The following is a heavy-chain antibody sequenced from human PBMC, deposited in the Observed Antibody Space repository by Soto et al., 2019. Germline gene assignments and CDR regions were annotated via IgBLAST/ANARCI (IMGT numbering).Heavy chain of an antibody. J-gene: IGHJ4*02. D-gene: IGHD5-12*01. CDR2: IIPIFNTP. CDR1: GGSFSNSA. CDR3: ASRPRNGYNR. V-gene: IGHV1-69*01. Sequence: QVQLVQSGAELKKPGSSVKVSCKSSGGSFSNSAVTWVRQAPGQGLEWMGGIIPIFNTPNYAQKFQGRVAFTADDPTATAYMELTSLTSEDTAVSYCASRPRNGYNRWGQGTLVTVSS.